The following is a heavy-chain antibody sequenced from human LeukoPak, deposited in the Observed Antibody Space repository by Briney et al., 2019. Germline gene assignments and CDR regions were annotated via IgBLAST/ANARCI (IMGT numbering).Heavy chain of an antibody. D-gene: IGHD3-10*01. J-gene: IGHJ4*02. Sequence: ASVKVSCKGSGYTFNSHGITWVRQAPGQGLEWMGWISAYHGNTNYAQKLQGRVTLTTDTSTSTAYMELRSLRSDDTAVYYCARVGYSSSGNYYNDRGAFDYWGQGTLVTVSS. CDR3: ARVGYSSSGNYYNDRGAFDY. V-gene: IGHV1-18*01. CDR1: GYTFNSHG. CDR2: ISAYHGNT.